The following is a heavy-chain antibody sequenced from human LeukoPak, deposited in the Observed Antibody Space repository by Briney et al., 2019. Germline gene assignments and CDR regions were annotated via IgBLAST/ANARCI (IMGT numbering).Heavy chain of an antibody. CDR2: IYYSGST. CDR1: GGSISSSSYY. Sequence: SETLSLTCTVSGGSISSSSYYWGWIRQPPGKGLEWIGSIYYSGSTYYNPSLKSRVTISVDTSKNQFSLKLSSVTAADTAVYYCARALGFWSGYPFDYWGQGTLVTVSS. V-gene: IGHV4-39*07. J-gene: IGHJ4*02. D-gene: IGHD3-3*01. CDR3: ARALGFWSGYPFDY.